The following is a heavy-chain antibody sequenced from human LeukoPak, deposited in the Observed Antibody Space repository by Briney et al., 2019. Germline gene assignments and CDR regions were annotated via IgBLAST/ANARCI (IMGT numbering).Heavy chain of an antibody. Sequence: PGGSLRLSXAVSGFTFEDYGMSWVRQVPGKGLEWVSGINWNGGSTGYADSVKGRFTISRDNAKKSVYLKMNNLRGDDTALYYCARDYCGGDCYPFDYWGQGILVTVSS. V-gene: IGHV3-20*04. CDR3: ARDYCGGDCYPFDY. D-gene: IGHD2-21*02. J-gene: IGHJ4*02. CDR2: INWNGGST. CDR1: GFTFEDYG.